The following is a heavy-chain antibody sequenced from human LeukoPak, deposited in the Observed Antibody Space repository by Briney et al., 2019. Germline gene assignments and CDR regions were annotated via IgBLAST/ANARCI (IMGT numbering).Heavy chain of an antibody. CDR1: GGSLSSNY. J-gene: IGHJ3*02. Sequence: SETRSPTCTVSGGSLSSNYWGWIRQPPGKGPGWIGNSYYVGITNYSPSLKTRATIAVETSKHQFSLKLSSVTAADTAVYYCASTKLWLAFEMWGQGTMVTVSS. V-gene: IGHV4-59*01. CDR3: ASTKLWLAFEM. D-gene: IGHD6-19*01. CDR2: SYYVGIT.